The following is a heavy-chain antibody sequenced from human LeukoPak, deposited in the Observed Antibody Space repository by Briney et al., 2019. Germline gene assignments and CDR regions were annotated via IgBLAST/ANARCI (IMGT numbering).Heavy chain of an antibody. CDR3: ARELGRGYSYGPGRFDY. CDR2: ISAYNGNT. CDR1: GYTFTSYG. Sequence: ASVKVSCKASGYTFTSYGISWVRQAPGQGLEWMGWISAYNGNTNYAQKLQGRVTMTTDTSTSTAYMELRSLRSDDTAVYYCARELGRGYSYGPGRFDYWGQGTLVTVSS. D-gene: IGHD5-18*01. V-gene: IGHV1-18*01. J-gene: IGHJ4*02.